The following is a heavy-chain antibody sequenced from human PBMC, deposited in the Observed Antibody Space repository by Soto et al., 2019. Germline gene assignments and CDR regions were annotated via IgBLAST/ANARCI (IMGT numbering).Heavy chain of an antibody. CDR3: ARRYCSSTSCYGGDYYYYMDV. V-gene: IGHV1-18*01. CDR2: ISAYNGNT. D-gene: IGHD2-2*01. Sequence: QVQLVQSGAEVKKPGASVKVSCKASGYTFTSYGISWVRQAPGQGLEWMGWISAYNGNTNYAQKLQGRVTMTTDTSTSKAYMELRSLRSDDTAVYYCARRYCSSTSCYGGDYYYYMDVWGKGTTVTVSS. J-gene: IGHJ6*03. CDR1: GYTFTSYG.